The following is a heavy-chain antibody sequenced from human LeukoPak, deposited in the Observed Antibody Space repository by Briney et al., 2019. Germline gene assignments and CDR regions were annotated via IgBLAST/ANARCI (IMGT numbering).Heavy chain of an antibody. V-gene: IGHV4-4*08. D-gene: IGHD3-10*01. CDR2: IYATGST. CDR3: ARHGSVRSPLGP. J-gene: IGHJ5*02. Sequence: SETLSLTCTVSGGSISSYYWSWLRQPPGKGLEGIGYIYATGSTNYNPSLKSRATISVDTSKNQFSLNLRSVTAADTAVYYCARHGSVRSPLGPWGQGTLATVSS. CDR1: GGSISSYY.